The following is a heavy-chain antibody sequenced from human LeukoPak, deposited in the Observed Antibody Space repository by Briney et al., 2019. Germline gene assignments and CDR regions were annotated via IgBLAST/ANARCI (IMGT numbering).Heavy chain of an antibody. CDR1: GFTFSSYS. J-gene: IGHJ4*02. V-gene: IGHV3-48*01. D-gene: IGHD2-8*01. CDR3: ARDPTLYCTNGVCYYFDY. CDR2: IGISSGNT. Sequence: GGSLRLSCAASGFTFSSYSMNWVRQAPGKGLEWISYIGISSGNTKYADSVKGRFTISRDNSKNTLYLQMNSLRAEDTAVYYCARDPTLYCTNGVCYYFDYWGQGTLVTVSS.